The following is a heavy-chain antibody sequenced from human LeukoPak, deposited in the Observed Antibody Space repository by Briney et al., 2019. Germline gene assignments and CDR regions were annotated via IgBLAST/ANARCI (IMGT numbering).Heavy chain of an antibody. CDR3: AREYYDFWSGYYTYNWFDP. V-gene: IGHV3-23*01. CDR1: GFTFSSYA. CDR2: ISGSGGST. D-gene: IGHD3-3*01. Sequence: PGGSLRLSCAASGFTFSSYAMSWVRQAPGKGLEWVSAISGSGGSTYYADSVKGRFTISRDNAKNSLYLQMNSLRAEDTAVYYCAREYYDFWSGYYTYNWFDPWGQGTLVTVSS. J-gene: IGHJ5*02.